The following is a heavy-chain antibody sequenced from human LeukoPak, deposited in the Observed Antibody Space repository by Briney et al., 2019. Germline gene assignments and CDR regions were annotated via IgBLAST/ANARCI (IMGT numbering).Heavy chain of an antibody. J-gene: IGHJ5*02. V-gene: IGHV4-34*01. Sequence: SETLSLTCAVYGGSFSGYYWSWIRQPPGKGLEWIGEINHSGSTNYNPPLASRATISIDTSKNQFSLRLTSVTAADTAVYYCARGNIVIVPGASNWFDPWGQGSPVTVSS. CDR3: ARGNIVIVPGASNWFDP. CDR2: INHSGST. D-gene: IGHD2/OR15-2a*01. CDR1: GGSFSGYY.